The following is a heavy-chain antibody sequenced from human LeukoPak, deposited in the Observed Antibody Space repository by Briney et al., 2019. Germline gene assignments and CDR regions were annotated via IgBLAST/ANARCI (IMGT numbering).Heavy chain of an antibody. Sequence: SETRSLTCTVSGDSISSYYWSWIRQPPVKGLKWQEDIYYSASTNYNPSLKIRVTISVDTSKNQFSLKLSSVTAADTAVYYCAREGRRDRIDYWGQGTLVTVSS. V-gene: IGHV4-59*12. D-gene: IGHD3-10*01. J-gene: IGHJ4*02. CDR1: GDSISSYY. CDR3: AREGRRDRIDY. CDR2: IYYSAST.